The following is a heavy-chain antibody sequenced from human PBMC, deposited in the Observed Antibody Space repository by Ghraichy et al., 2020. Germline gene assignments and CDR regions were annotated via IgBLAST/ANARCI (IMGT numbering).Heavy chain of an antibody. D-gene: IGHD2-15*01. Sequence: GESLNISCAASGFTLSNYWMHWVRLVPGKGLVWVSRIKSDGSTTSYADSVKGRFTISRDNAKNTLYLQMNSLRAEDTAVYYCAREYCRGGRCYFGTGGSHFDYWGQGTLVTVSS. CDR1: GFTLSNYW. J-gene: IGHJ4*02. CDR3: AREYCRGGRCYFGTGGSHFDY. CDR2: IKSDGSTT. V-gene: IGHV3-74*01.